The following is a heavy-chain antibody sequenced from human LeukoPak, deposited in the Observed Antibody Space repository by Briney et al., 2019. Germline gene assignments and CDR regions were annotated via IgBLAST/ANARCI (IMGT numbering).Heavy chain of an antibody. CDR3: ARGLSGYEFWSGYTNWFAP. Sequence: ASVKVSCKASGYTFTSYDITWVRQASGQGLEWMGSMNPNTGTPDYAQKFQGRVTMTTNTSITTVYLELSSLRSEDTAVYFCARGLSGYEFWSGYTNWFAPWGQGTLVTVSS. D-gene: IGHD3-3*01. V-gene: IGHV1-8*01. CDR2: MNPNTGTP. CDR1: GYTFTSYD. J-gene: IGHJ5*02.